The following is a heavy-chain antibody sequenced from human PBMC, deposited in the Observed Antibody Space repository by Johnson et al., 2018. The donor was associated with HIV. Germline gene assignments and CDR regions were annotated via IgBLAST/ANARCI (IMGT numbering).Heavy chain of an antibody. CDR1: GFTFSDAW. CDR2: IKTKTDGGTT. CDR3: SLGRAAGRLPAFDI. Sequence: EVHLVESGGGLVKPGGSLRLSCAASGFTFSDAWLTWVRQAPGKGLEWVGRIKTKTDGGTTDYAAPVKGRFTISRDDSKNTLFLQMNSLKTDDTAVYYCSLGRAAGRLPAFDIWGQGTMVTVSS. V-gene: IGHV3-15*01. D-gene: IGHD6-13*01. J-gene: IGHJ3*02.